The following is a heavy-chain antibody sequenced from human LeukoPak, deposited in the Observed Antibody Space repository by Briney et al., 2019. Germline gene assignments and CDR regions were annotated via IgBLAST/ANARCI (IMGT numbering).Heavy chain of an antibody. D-gene: IGHD4-17*01. CDR2: INPNSGGT. V-gene: IGHV1-2*04. CDR3: ARFDYGVAFDI. Sequence: ASVKVSCKASGYTFTGYYMHWARQAPGQGLEWMGWINPNSGGTNYAQKFQGWVTMTRDTPISTAYMELSRLRSDDTAVYYCARFDYGVAFDIWGQGTMVTVSS. J-gene: IGHJ3*02. CDR1: GYTFTGYY.